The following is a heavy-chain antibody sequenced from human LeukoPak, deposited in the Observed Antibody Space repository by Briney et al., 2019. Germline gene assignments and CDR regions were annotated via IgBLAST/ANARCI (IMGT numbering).Heavy chain of an antibody. V-gene: IGHV3-9*01. D-gene: IGHD5-18*01. Sequence: GRSLRLSCAASGFTFDDYAMHWVRQAPGKGLEWVSGISWNSGSIGYADSVKGRFTISRDNAKNSLYLQMNSLRAEDTALYYCAKDVDTAMVFPDYWGQGTLVTVSS. CDR3: AKDVDTAMVFPDY. CDR1: GFTFDDYA. CDR2: ISWNSGSI. J-gene: IGHJ4*02.